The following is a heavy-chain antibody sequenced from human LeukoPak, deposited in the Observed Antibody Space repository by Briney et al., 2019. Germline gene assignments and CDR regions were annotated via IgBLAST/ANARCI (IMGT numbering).Heavy chain of an antibody. D-gene: IGHD6-6*01. Sequence: SETLSLTCTVSGGSISSSSYYWGWIRQPPGKGLEWIGSIYYSGSTNYNPSLKSRVTISVDTSKNQFSLKLSSVTAADTAVYYCARDRRIAALEDYYYYMDVWGKGTTVTVSS. CDR3: ARDRRIAALEDYYYYMDV. J-gene: IGHJ6*03. V-gene: IGHV4-39*07. CDR1: GGSISSSSYY. CDR2: IYYSGST.